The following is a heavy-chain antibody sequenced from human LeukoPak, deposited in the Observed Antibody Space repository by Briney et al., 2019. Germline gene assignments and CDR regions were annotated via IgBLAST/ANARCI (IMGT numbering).Heavy chain of an antibody. V-gene: IGHV4-39*01. CDR2: IYYSGST. J-gene: IGHJ4*02. CDR3: ARHRGYSGYALDY. D-gene: IGHD5-12*01. CDR1: GGSISSSSYY. Sequence: SETLSLTCTVSGGSISSSSYYWGWIRQPPGKGLEWIGSIYYSGSTYYNPSLKSRVTISVDTSKNQFSLKLSSVTAADTAVYYCARHRGYSGYALDYWGQGTLVTVSS.